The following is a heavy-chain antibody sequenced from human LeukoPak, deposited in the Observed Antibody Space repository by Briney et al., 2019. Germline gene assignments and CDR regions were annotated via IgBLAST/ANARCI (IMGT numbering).Heavy chain of an antibody. Sequence: SETLSLTCAVYGGSFSGYYWSWIRQPPGKGLEWIGEINHSGSTNYNPSLKSRVTISVDTSKNQFSLKLSSVTAADTAVYYCARGWGTFDYWGQGTLVTVSS. J-gene: IGHJ4*02. CDR2: INHSGST. CDR3: ARGWGTFDY. V-gene: IGHV4-34*01. CDR1: GGSFSGYY. D-gene: IGHD7-27*01.